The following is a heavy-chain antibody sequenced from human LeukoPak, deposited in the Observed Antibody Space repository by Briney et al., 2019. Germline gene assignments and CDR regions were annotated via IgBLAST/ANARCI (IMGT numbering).Heavy chain of an antibody. CDR1: GFTVSSYY. V-gene: IGHV3-66*01. Sequence: GGSLRLSCAASGFTVSSYYMSWVRQVPGKGPEWLSVIYSGGSTYYADSVKGRFTISRDNSKNTLYLQMNSLRAEDTAVYYCARDLGLYWYFDLWGRGTLLTVSS. D-gene: IGHD7-27*01. CDR3: ARDLGLYWYFDL. CDR2: IYSGGST. J-gene: IGHJ2*01.